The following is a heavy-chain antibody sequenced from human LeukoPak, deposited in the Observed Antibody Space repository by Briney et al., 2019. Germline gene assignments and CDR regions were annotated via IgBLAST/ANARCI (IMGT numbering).Heavy chain of an antibody. CDR3: AKDRGSYFDAFDI. J-gene: IGHJ3*02. D-gene: IGHD3-10*01. V-gene: IGHV3-30*18. CDR1: GFTFSTYG. CDR2: ISYDGSNK. Sequence: GGSLRLSCAASGFTFSTYGMHWVRQAPGKGLEWVAVISYDGSNKYYADSVKGRFTMSRDNSKNTLYLQMNSPRAEDTAVYYCAKDRGSYFDAFDIWGQGTMVTVSS.